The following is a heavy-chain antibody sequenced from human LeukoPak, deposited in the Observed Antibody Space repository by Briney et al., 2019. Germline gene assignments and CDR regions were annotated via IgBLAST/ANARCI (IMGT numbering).Heavy chain of an antibody. Sequence: GGSLRLSCAASEFTVSSNYMSWVRQAPGKGLDWVSSIYSGGSTYYADSVKGRFTISRDSSENTLYLQMNSLRAEDTAVYYCARGHNWNDRGAFDIWGQGTMVTVSS. CDR1: EFTVSSNY. J-gene: IGHJ3*02. CDR2: IYSGGST. D-gene: IGHD1-1*01. V-gene: IGHV3-53*01. CDR3: ARGHNWNDRGAFDI.